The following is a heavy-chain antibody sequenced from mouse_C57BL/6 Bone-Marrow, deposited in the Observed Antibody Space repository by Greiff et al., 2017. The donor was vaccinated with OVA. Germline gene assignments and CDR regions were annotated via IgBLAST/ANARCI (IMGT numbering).Heavy chain of an antibody. J-gene: IGHJ2*01. D-gene: IGHD4-1*01. CDR3: ARQGGWDWFDY. Sequence: EVKLMESGGGLVQPGGSLKLSCAASGFTFSDYGMAWVGQAPRKGLEWVAFISNLAYSIYYADNVKGRFTISKENANNTLYLEMSSLRSEDTAMYYCARQGGWDWFDYWGQGTTLTVSS. V-gene: IGHV5-15*01. CDR1: GFTFSDYG. CDR2: ISNLAYSI.